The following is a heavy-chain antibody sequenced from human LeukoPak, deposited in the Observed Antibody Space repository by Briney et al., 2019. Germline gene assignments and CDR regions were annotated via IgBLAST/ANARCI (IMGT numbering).Heavy chain of an antibody. Sequence: GGSLRLSCAASGFTFSNSAMSWVRQAPGKGLEWVSSISSSSSSIYYADSVKGRFTISRDNAKNSLYLQMNSLRAEDTAVYYCARKRAQYSSSWYYYYYMDVWGKGTTVTVSS. D-gene: IGHD6-13*01. CDR1: GFTFSNSA. V-gene: IGHV3-21*01. CDR2: ISSSSSSI. J-gene: IGHJ6*03. CDR3: ARKRAQYSSSWYYYYYMDV.